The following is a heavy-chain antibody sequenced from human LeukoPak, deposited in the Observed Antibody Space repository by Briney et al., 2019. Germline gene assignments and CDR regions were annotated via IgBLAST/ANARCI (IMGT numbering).Heavy chain of an antibody. CDR3: ATYYLDTSARD. J-gene: IGHJ4*02. CDR2: INPKSGGT. V-gene: IGHV1-2*02. D-gene: IGHD3-22*01. CDR1: GYTFTGYY. Sequence: ASVNVSCKASGYTFTGYYIFWVRQAPGQGLEWMGWINPKSGGTNYAQKFQGRVTMTRDTSISTGYMELSRLRSEDTAVYYCATYYLDTSARDWGQGTLVTVSS.